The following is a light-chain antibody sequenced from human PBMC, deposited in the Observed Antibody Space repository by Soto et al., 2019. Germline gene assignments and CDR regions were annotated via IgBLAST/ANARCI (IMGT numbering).Light chain of an antibody. J-gene: IGKJ4*01. CDR1: QSISSW. CDR3: QQYSTYPLT. V-gene: IGKV1-5*03. CDR2: KAS. Sequence: DIQMTQSPSTLSASVGDRVTITCRASQSISSWLAWYQQKPGKAPKLLIYKASNLQSGVPSRFSGSGSGADFTLTISSLRPDDFATYCCQQYSTYPLTFGGGTKVEIK.